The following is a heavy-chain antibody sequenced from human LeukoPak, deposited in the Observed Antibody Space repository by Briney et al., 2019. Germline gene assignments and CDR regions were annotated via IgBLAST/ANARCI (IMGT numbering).Heavy chain of an antibody. Sequence: GRSLRLSCAASGFTFSSYAMHWVRQAPGKGLEWVAVIWYDGTNKYYADSVEGRFTISRDNSKNTLYLQMNSLRAEDTAVYYCARTRYNSGGGDYWGQGTRVTVSP. V-gene: IGHV3-33*08. CDR1: GFTFSSYA. J-gene: IGHJ4*02. CDR2: IWYDGTNK. D-gene: IGHD6-19*01. CDR3: ARTRYNSGGGDY.